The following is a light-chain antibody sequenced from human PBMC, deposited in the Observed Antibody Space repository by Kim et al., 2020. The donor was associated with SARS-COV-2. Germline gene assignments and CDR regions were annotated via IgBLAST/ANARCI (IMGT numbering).Light chain of an antibody. J-gene: IGLJ3*02. CDR3: QVWDSISNHWV. Sequence: PGMTAQLTCGGDNVGSRSLPWYQQRPGQAPLLVIHYDTDRPPGIPQRFSGSNSGNTATLTISRVEAGDEADYYCQVWDSISNHWVFGGGTKLTVL. V-gene: IGLV3-21*04. CDR2: YDT. CDR1: NVGSRS.